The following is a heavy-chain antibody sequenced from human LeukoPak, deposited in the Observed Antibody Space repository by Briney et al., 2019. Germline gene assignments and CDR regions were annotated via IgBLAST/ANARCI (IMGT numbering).Heavy chain of an antibody. CDR1: GGSINSYY. Sequence: PSETLSLTCTASGGSINSYYWSWIRQPAGKGLEWIGRVYSSGSTNYNPSLKSRVTVSIDLSKNHFSLKLSSVTAADTAVYYCAKGPSALGGWFGPWGQGILVTVSS. CDR2: VYSSGST. D-gene: IGHD3-16*01. V-gene: IGHV4-4*07. CDR3: AKGPSALGGWFGP. J-gene: IGHJ5*02.